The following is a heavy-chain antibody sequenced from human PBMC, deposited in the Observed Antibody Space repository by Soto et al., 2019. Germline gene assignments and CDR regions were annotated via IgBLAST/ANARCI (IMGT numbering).Heavy chain of an antibody. CDR2: ISFDGSNE. CDR3: AKDDPPGAASLFGVDY. V-gene: IGHV3-30*18. J-gene: IGHJ4*02. CDR1: GFIFRSHG. D-gene: IGHD3-10*02. Sequence: QVQLVESGGGVVQPGRSLRLSCVASGFIFRSHGLHWVRQAPGKGLEWVALISFDGSNEYYADSVKGRFAISRDNSKNTVYLQMNSLRAEDTAVYYCAKDDPPGAASLFGVDYWGQGILVTVSS.